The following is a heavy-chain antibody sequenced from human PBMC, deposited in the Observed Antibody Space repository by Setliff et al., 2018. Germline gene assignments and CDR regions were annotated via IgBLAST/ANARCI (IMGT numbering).Heavy chain of an antibody. CDR1: GYTFTNFG. CDR2: NSA. V-gene: IGHV1-18*01. CDR3: ARGRGPRVVVAVPLDF. J-gene: IGHJ4*02. Sequence: ASVKVSCKTSGYTFTNFGINWVRQAPGQGLEWMGWNSAYAQKFQGRVTMTTDTPTSTAYMELRSLRSDDTAVYYCARGRGPRVVVAVPLDFWGQGTLVTVSS. D-gene: IGHD2-15*01.